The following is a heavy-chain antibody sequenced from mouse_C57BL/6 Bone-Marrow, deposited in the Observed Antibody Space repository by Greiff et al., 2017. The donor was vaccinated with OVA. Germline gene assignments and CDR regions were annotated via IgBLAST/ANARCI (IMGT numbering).Heavy chain of an antibody. CDR2: IYIGNGYT. CDR3: ARGALIYYYGSSLGY. J-gene: IGHJ2*01. D-gene: IGHD1-1*01. Sequence: VQLKESGAELVRPGSSVKMSCKTSGYTFTSYGINWVKQRPGQGLEWIGYIYIGNGYTEYNEKFKGKATLTSDTSSSTAYMQLSSLTSEDSAIYFCARGALIYYYGSSLGYWGQGTTLTVSS. CDR1: GYTFTSYG. V-gene: IGHV1-58*01.